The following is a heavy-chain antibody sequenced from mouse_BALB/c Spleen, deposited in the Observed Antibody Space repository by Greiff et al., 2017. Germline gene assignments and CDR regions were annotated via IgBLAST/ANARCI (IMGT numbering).Heavy chain of an antibody. CDR1: GYTFTSYT. Sequence: VQLVESGAELARPGASVKMSCKASGYTFTSYTMHWVKQRPGQGLEWIGYINPSSGYTNYNQKFKDKATLTADKSSSTAYMQLSSLTSEDSAVYYCARRHYGYEGFAYWGQGTLVTVSA. V-gene: IGHV1-4*01. CDR2: INPSSGYT. D-gene: IGHD1-2*01. J-gene: IGHJ3*01. CDR3: ARRHYGYEGFAY.